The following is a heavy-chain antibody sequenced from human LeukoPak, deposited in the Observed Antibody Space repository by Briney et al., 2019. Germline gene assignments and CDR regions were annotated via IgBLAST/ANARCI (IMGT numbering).Heavy chain of an antibody. J-gene: IGHJ3*02. CDR2: ISSSSSYI. V-gene: IGHV3-21*01. Sequence: ETLSLTCAVSGGSISSGGCSWSWIRQPPGQGLEWVSSISSSSSYIYYADSVKGRFTISRDNAKNSLYLQMNSLRAEDTAVYYCARDVSQWLVSETYAFDIWGQGTMVTVSS. CDR1: GGSISSGGCS. D-gene: IGHD6-19*01. CDR3: ARDVSQWLVSETYAFDI.